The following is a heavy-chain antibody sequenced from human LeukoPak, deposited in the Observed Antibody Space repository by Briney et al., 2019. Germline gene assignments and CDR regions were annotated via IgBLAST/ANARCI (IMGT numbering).Heavy chain of an antibody. D-gene: IGHD1-26*01. Sequence: GGSLRLSCAASGFTFSSYAMSWVRQAPGKGLEWVSVISGSGGSTYYADSVKGRFTISRDNSKNTLYLQMNSLRAEDTAVYYCAKDPWEGYDAFDIWGQGTMVTVSS. CDR3: AKDPWEGYDAFDI. CDR2: ISGSGGST. CDR1: GFTFSSYA. V-gene: IGHV3-23*01. J-gene: IGHJ3*02.